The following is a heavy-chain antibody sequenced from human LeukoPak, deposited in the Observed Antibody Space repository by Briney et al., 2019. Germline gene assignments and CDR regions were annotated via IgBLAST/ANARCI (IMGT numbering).Heavy chain of an antibody. CDR1: GLTLSNYD. J-gene: IGHJ4*02. CDR3: ATRGMARGVIIPLDY. D-gene: IGHD3-10*01. CDR2: ISNTSTTI. Sequence: GGSLRLSCAASGLTLSNYDMNWVRQAPGKGLEWVSYISNTSTTIYYADSVKGRFTISKENAKNSVQLQMSSRRAEDTAVYYWATRGMARGVIIPLDYWGLGTLVTVSS. V-gene: IGHV3-48*01.